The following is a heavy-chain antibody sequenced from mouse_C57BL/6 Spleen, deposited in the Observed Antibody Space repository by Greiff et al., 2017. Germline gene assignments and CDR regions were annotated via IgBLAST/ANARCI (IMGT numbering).Heavy chain of an antibody. CDR1: GYTFTDYY. V-gene: IGHV1-26*01. D-gene: IGHD1-1*01. J-gene: IGHJ2*01. Sequence: VQLQQSGPELVKPGASVKISCKASGYTFTDYYMNWVKQSHGKSLEWIGDINPNNGGTSYNQKFKGKATLTVDKSSSTAYMELRSLTSEDSAVYYCARRHGSSLYYFDYWGQGTTRTVSS. CDR3: ARRHGSSLYYFDY. CDR2: INPNNGGT.